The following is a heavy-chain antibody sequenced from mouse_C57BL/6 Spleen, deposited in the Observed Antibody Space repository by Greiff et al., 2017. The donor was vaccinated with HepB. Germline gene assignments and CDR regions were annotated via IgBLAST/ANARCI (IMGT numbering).Heavy chain of an antibody. J-gene: IGHJ2*01. V-gene: IGHV14-4*01. D-gene: IGHD1-1*01. CDR2: IDPENGDT. Sequence: EVQLQQSGAELVRPGASVKLSCTASGFNIKDDYMHWVKQRPEQGLEWIGWIDPENGDTEYASKFQGKATITADTSSNTAYLQLSSLTSEDTAVYYCPYGSSFGYWGQGTTLTVSS. CDR1: GFNIKDDY. CDR3: PYGSSFGY.